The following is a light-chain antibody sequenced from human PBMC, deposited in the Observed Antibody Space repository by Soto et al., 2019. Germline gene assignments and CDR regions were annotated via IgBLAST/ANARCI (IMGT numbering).Light chain of an antibody. CDR3: QQLNAYPLT. Sequence: DIQLTQSPSLLSASVGDRVTITCRASQGISTYLAGYQQTSGKAPKLLISAASTLQRGVPSRFSGSGSGTQFTLTLSSLQPEDFATYYCQQLNAYPLTFGGGTRVQIK. V-gene: IGKV1-9*01. CDR1: QGISTY. CDR2: AAS. J-gene: IGKJ4*01.